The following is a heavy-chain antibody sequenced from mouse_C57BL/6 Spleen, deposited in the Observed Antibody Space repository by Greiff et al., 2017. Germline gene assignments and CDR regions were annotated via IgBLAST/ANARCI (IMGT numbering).Heavy chain of an antibody. CDR1: GFTFSSYA. CDR2: ISDGGSYT. J-gene: IGHJ2*01. Sequence: EVNVVESGGGLVKPGGSLKLSCAASGFTFSSYAMSWVRQTPEKRLEWVATISDGGSYTYYPENVKGRFNISRDNAKNNLNQQMNHLKSEDTGVYYCARDEVFDYWGQGTTLTVSA. V-gene: IGHV5-4*01. CDR3: ARDEVFDY.